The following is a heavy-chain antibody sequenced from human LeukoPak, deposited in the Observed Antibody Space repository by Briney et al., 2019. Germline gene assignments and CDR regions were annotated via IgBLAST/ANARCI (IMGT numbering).Heavy chain of an antibody. J-gene: IGHJ4*02. V-gene: IGHV3-74*01. CDR2: ISKDGSST. Sequence: GGPLRLTCAVSGFTFSSYWMHWVRQAPGKGLLWVARISKDGSSTSYADSVKGRFTISRDNAKNTLYLQMNSLRDEDTAVYFCTRDMIRGVVNYWGQGTLVSVSS. D-gene: IGHD3-10*01. CDR3: TRDMIRGVVNY. CDR1: GFTFSSYW.